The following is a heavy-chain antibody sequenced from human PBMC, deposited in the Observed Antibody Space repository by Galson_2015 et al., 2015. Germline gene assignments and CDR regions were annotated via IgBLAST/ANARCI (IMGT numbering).Heavy chain of an antibody. J-gene: IGHJ4*02. CDR2: TFYRSKWYH. CDR3: IRSDYGSMTHC. Sequence: CAISGDSVSSNSVAWNWIRQSPSRGLEWLGRTFYRSKWYHDYAVSVKSRITINPDTSRNQFSPQLNSVTPEDTAVYYCIRSDYGSMTHCWRQGTLVTVSS. V-gene: IGHV6-1*01. CDR1: GDSVSSNSVA. D-gene: IGHD3-10*01.